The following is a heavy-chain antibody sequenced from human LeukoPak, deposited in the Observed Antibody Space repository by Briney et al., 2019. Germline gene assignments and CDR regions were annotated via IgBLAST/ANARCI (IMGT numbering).Heavy chain of an antibody. V-gene: IGHV3-21*01. J-gene: IGHJ4*02. CDR2: ISSSSSYI. Sequence: GGSLRLSGAASGFTFSSYSMNWVRQAPGKGLEGVSSISSSSSYIYYADSVKGRFTISRDNAKNSLYLQMNSLRAEDTAVYYCARDHYDILTGYYNFDYWGQGTLVTVSS. D-gene: IGHD3-9*01. CDR1: GFTFSSYS. CDR3: ARDHYDILTGYYNFDY.